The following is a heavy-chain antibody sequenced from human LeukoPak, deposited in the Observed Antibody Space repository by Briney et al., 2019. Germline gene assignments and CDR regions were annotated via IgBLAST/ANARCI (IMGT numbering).Heavy chain of an antibody. CDR1: GGSFSGYY. CDR2: INHSGST. Sequence: SETLSLTCAVYGGSFSGYYWSWIRQPPGKGLEWLGEINHSGSTNYNPSLKSRVTISVDTSKNQFSLKLSSVTAADTAVYYCARVRGTPLRVDLWGRGTLVTVSS. D-gene: IGHD3-10*01. V-gene: IGHV4-34*01. CDR3: ARVRGTPLRVDL. J-gene: IGHJ2*01.